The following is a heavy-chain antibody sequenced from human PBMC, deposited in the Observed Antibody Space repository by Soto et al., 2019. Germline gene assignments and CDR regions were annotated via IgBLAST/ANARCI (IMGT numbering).Heavy chain of an antibody. Sequence: QVQMVQSGAEVKEPGSAVRVSCKASGGTFDNFIMNGVRQTPGQGLEWMGGIVPMLGNPTYAEKFKGRVTISATGSTSTMYMEVTSLRSENTAIYYCARNGNYRSSISQYSAMDVWGQGSMVTVSS. CDR2: IVPMLGNP. V-gene: IGHV1-69*01. CDR3: ARNGNYRSSISQYSAMDV. D-gene: IGHD3-10*01. J-gene: IGHJ6*02. CDR1: GGTFDNFI.